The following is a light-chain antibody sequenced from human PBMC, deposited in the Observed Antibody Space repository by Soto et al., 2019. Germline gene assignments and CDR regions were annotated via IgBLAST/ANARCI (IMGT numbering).Light chain of an antibody. CDR1: QSVSNY. Sequence: GLTQSPATLSLSPGERDTLYCRASQSVSNYLAWYQQKPGQAPRLLIYDASNRATGIPARFSGSGSGTDFTLTISSLEPEDFAVYYCQQRSSWPRITFGQGTRLEI. CDR2: DAS. J-gene: IGKJ5*01. CDR3: QQRSSWPRIT. V-gene: IGKV3-11*01.